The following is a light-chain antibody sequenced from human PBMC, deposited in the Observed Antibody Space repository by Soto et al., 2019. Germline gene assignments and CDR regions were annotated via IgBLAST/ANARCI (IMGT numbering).Light chain of an antibody. CDR2: AAS. CDR1: QGISSY. V-gene: IGKV1-9*01. CDR3: KQLNSYPLT. J-gene: IGKJ4*01. Sequence: DIHLTQSPSFLSASVGDRVTITCRASQGISSYLAWYQQKPGKAPKLLIYAASTLQSGVPSRFSGSGSGTEFTLTISSLQPEDCATYYCKQLNSYPLTFGGGTKVDIK.